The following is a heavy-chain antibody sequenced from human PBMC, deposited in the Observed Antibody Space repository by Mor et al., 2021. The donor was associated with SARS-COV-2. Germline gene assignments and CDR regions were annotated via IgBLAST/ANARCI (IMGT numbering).Heavy chain of an antibody. CDR2: INHSGST. CDR3: ARKDYGSGNY. D-gene: IGHD3-10*01. J-gene: IGHJ4*02. V-gene: IGHV4-34*01. Sequence: SWIRQPPGKGLEWIGEINHSGSTNYNPSLKSRVTISVDTSKNQFSLKLTSVTAADTAVYFCARKDYGSGNYWGQGTL.